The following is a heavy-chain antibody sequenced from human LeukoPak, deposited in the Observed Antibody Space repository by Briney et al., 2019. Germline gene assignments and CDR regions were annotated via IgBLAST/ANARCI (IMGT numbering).Heavy chain of an antibody. CDR1: GGTFSSYA. J-gene: IGHJ3*02. D-gene: IGHD2-21*02. V-gene: IGHV1-69*13. CDR3: AKAYCGGDCYSEGAFDI. CDR2: IIPIFGTA. Sequence: ASVKVSCKASGGTFSSYAISWVRQAPGQGLEWMGGIIPIFGTANYAQKFQGRVTITADESTSTAYMELSSLRSEDTAVYYCAKAYCGGDCYSEGAFDIWGQGTMVTVSS.